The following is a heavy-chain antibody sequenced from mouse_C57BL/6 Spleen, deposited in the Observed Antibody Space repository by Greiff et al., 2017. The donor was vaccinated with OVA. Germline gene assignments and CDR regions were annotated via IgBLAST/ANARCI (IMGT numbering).Heavy chain of an antibody. J-gene: IGHJ3*01. Sequence: VQLKESGAELTKPGASVKLSCKATGYTFTGYWIEWVKQRPGHGLEWIGEILPGSGSTNYNEKFKGKATFTADTSSNTAYMQLSSLTTEDSAIYYCASPLDSSGYPLAYWGQGTLVTVSA. D-gene: IGHD3-2*02. CDR2: ILPGSGST. V-gene: IGHV1-9*01. CDR1: GYTFTGYW. CDR3: ASPLDSSGYPLAY.